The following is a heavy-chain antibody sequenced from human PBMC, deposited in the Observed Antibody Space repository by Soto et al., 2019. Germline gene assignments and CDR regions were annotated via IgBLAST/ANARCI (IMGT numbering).Heavy chain of an antibody. CDR3: ATIPYSSSWAFGVDY. Sequence: QVQLVQSGAEVKKPGSSVKVSCKASGGTFSSYAISWVRQAPGQGLEWMGGIIPILGTANYAQKFQGRVTITADESTSTDYMELSSLRSEDTAVYYCATIPYSSSWAFGVDYWGQGTLGTVSS. V-gene: IGHV1-69*01. CDR1: GGTFSSYA. J-gene: IGHJ4*02. D-gene: IGHD6-13*01. CDR2: IIPILGTA.